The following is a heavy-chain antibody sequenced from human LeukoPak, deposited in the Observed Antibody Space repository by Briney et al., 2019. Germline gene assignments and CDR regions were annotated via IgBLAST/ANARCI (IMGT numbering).Heavy chain of an antibody. Sequence: GGSLRLSCSASGFTFSDYDMNWVRQAPGKGLEWVSSISYLSSHVYYGDSVKGRFSISRDNAKNSLYLQMTSLRTDDTAVYYCAKDGYDFWSAYQIDLWGQGTLVTVSS. CDR1: GFTFSDYD. CDR2: ISYLSSHV. V-gene: IGHV3-21*04. D-gene: IGHD3-3*01. J-gene: IGHJ5*02. CDR3: AKDGYDFWSAYQIDL.